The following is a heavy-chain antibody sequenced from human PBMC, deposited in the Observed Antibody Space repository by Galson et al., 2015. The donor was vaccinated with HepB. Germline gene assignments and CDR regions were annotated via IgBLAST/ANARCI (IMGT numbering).Heavy chain of an antibody. D-gene: IGHD3-10*01. J-gene: IGHJ2*01. CDR2: ISSTSTTI. CDR3: ARSDFGGGYWYFDL. Sequence: SLRLSCAVSGFTFSSSSMNWVRQAPGKGLEWVSYISSTSTTIYYADSVKGRFTISRDNAKSSLYLQMNSLRAEDTAVYYCARSDFGGGYWYFDLWGRGTLVTVSS. V-gene: IGHV3-48*01. CDR1: GFTFSSSS.